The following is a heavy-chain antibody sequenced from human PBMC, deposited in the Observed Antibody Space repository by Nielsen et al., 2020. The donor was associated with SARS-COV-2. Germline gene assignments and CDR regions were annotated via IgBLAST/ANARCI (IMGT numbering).Heavy chain of an antibody. CDR1: GGSFSGYY. CDR2: INHTGST. D-gene: IGHD2-2*03. J-gene: IGHJ6*02. V-gene: IGHV4-34*01. Sequence: SETLSLTCAVYGGSFSGYYWSWIRQPPGKGLGWIGEINHTGSTNYNPSLKSRVTISVDTSKNQFSLKLSSVTAADTAVYYCARAYAGMDTVVRYYYYGMDVWGQGTTVTVSS. CDR3: ARAYAGMDTVVRYYYYGMDV.